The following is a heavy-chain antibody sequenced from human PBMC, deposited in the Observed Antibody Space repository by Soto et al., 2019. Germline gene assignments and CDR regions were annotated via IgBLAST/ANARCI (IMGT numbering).Heavy chain of an antibody. CDR3: AKDSTGWVNYFDY. V-gene: IGHV3-30*18. CDR1: GFTFSSYG. D-gene: IGHD2-21*01. CDR2: ISYDGSNK. Sequence: QVQLVESGGGVVQPGRSLRLSCAASGFTFSSYGMHWVRQAPGKGLEWVAVISYDGSNKYYADSVKGRFTISRDNSKNTLYLQMNSLRAEDTAVYYCAKDSTGWVNYFDYWGQGTLVTVSS. J-gene: IGHJ4*02.